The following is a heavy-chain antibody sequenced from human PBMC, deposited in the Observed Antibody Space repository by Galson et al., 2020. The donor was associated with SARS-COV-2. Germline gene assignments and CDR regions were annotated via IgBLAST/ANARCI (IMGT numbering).Heavy chain of an antibody. CDR3: AKAELTVVGWFDP. CDR2: TSYNGNKI. V-gene: IGHV3-30*18. J-gene: IGHJ5*02. CDR1: GFTFIHYG. D-gene: IGHD1-7*01. Sequence: TGGSLILSCAASGFTFIHYGLHWVRQAPGKGLEWVAVTSYNGNKIFYADSVKGRFTISRDNSKNTLYLQMTSLGAEDTAVYYCAKAELTVVGWFDPWGRGTLVTVSS.